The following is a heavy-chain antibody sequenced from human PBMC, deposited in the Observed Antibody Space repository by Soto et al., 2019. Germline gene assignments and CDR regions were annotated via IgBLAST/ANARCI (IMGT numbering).Heavy chain of an antibody. CDR1: GYTFTSYG. Sequence: ASVKVSCKASGYTFTSYGISGVRQAPGQGLEWMGWIRAYNGNTNYSQKLQGRVTMTTDTSTSTAYMELRSLRSDDTAVYYCARAVVAATNTKTPLDYWGQGTLVTVSS. CDR2: IRAYNGNT. D-gene: IGHD2-15*01. CDR3: ARAVVAATNTKTPLDY. V-gene: IGHV1-18*04. J-gene: IGHJ4*02.